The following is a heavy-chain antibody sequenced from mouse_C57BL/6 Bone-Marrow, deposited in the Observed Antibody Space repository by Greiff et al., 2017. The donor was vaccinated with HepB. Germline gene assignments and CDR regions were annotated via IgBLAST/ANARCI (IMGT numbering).Heavy chain of an antibody. J-gene: IGHJ2*01. CDR2: YPGSGNTY. V-gene: IGHV1-83*01. D-gene: IGHD3-1*01. CDR3: RGATEDYFDY. CDR1: YTFTDYYM. Sequence: VQLQESGPELVKPGASVKMSCKASGYTFTDYYMHWVKQKPGKGLEWIGEIYPGSGNTYYNEKFKGKATLTADTSSSTAYMQLSSLTSEDSAVYFCARGATEDYFDYWGQGTTLTVSS.